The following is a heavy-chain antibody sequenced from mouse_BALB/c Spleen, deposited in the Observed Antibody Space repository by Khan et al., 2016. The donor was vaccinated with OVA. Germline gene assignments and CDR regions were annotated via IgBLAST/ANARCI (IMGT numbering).Heavy chain of an antibody. D-gene: IGHD2-4*01. CDR1: GFSLTSYG. Sequence: QVQLKQSGPGLVQPSQSVSITCTASGFSLTSYGVHWVRQSPGKGLEWLGVIWSGGSTAYNAAFISRLNTSTENSTSQAFFKMNSLQADDTARDCCASNYDYDDGLDYWGQGTLVTVSA. CDR3: ASNYDYDDGLDY. V-gene: IGHV2-2*01. CDR2: IWSGGST. J-gene: IGHJ3*01.